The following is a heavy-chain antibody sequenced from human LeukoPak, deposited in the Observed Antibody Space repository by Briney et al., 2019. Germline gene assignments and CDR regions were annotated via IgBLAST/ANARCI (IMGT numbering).Heavy chain of an antibody. J-gene: IGHJ1*01. D-gene: IGHD3-10*02. Sequence: PGRSLRLSCAASGFTFSSYAMHWVRQAPGKGLEWVSTLNNNGRSTYYGDSVKGRFTISRDISKNTLFLQMNSLRAEDTAVYYCAKGHVLSNSPLEHWGQGNLIIVSS. V-gene: IGHV3-23*01. CDR1: GFTFSSYA. CDR3: AKGHVLSNSPLEH. CDR2: LNNNGRST.